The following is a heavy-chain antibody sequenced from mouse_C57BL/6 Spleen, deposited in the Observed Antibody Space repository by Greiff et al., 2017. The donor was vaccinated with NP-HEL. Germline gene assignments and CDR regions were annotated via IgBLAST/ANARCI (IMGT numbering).Heavy chain of an antibody. J-gene: IGHJ4*01. D-gene: IGHD2-4*01. V-gene: IGHV1-64*01. CDR3: AKSGNYDYGGYAMDY. Sequence: AASVKLSCKASGYTFTSYWMHWVKQRPGQGLEWIGMIHPNSGSTNYNEKFKSKATLTVDKSSSTAYMQLRSLTSEDSAVYYCAKSGNYDYGGYAMDYWGQGTSVTVSS. CDR1: GYTFTSYW. CDR2: IHPNSGST.